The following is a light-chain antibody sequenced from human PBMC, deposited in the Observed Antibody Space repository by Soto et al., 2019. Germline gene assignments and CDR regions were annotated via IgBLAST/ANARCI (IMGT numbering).Light chain of an antibody. Sequence: QSALTQPASVSGSPGQSITISCTGTSSDVGGYKSVSWYQQHPGKAPKLIIYEVSNRPSGVSNRFSGSKSGNTASLTISGLQAEDEADYYCSSYTGSNTLVVFGGGTKLTVL. V-gene: IGLV2-14*01. J-gene: IGLJ2*01. CDR2: EVS. CDR1: SSDVGGYKS. CDR3: SSYTGSNTLVV.